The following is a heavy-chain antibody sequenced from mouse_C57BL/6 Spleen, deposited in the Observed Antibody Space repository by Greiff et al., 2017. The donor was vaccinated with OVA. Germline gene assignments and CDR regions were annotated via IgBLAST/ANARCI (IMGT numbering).Heavy chain of an antibody. J-gene: IGHJ3*01. CDR3: ARGDYGSSFWGAY. CDR2: INPNNGGT. D-gene: IGHD1-1*01. Sequence: VQLQQSGPELVKPGASVKISCKASGYTFTDSYMNWVKQSPGQSLEWIGDINPNNGGTTYNQKFKGKATLTVDKSSSTAYLQLSSLTSEDSAVYYSARGDYGSSFWGAYWGQGTLVTVSA. CDR1: GYTFTDSY. V-gene: IGHV1-26*01.